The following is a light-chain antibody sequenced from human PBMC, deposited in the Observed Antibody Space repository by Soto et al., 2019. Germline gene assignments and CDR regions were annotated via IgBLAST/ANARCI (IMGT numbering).Light chain of an antibody. J-gene: IGKJ1*01. CDR3: QKYNSAPRT. CDR2: AAS. CDR1: QGIINY. V-gene: IGKV1-27*01. Sequence: DIQMTQSPSSLSASVGDRVTITCRASQGIINYLAWYQQKPGKVPKLLIYAASTLQSGVPSRFSGSGSGTDFTLTISSLQPEDVATYYCQKYNSAPRTFGQGTKVEIQ.